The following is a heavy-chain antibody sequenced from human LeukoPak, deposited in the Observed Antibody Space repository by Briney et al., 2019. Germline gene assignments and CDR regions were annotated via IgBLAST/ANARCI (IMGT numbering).Heavy chain of an antibody. CDR1: GGSTSRYY. CDR2: IYDSGST. CDR3: ASLPGIAAV. D-gene: IGHD6-13*01. Sequence: PSETLSLTCTVSGGSTSRYYWSWTRQPPGKSLEWIGYIYDSGSTAYNPALKSRVTISIDTSNNWFSLNLTSVTAADTAVYYCASLPGIAAVWGQGTLVIVSS. V-gene: IGHV4-4*09. J-gene: IGHJ1*01.